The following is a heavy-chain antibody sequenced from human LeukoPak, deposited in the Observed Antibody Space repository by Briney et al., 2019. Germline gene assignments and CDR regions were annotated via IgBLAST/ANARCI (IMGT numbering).Heavy chain of an antibody. D-gene: IGHD1-26*01. V-gene: IGHV1-24*01. CDR1: GYTLTELS. Sequence: ASVKVSCKVSGYTLTELSLHWVRQAPGKGLEWMGGFDPEDGETIYAQKFQGRVTMTEDTSTDTAYMELSSLRSEDSAVYYCATGASGYIDYWGQGTLVTVSS. CDR3: ATGASGYIDY. CDR2: FDPEDGET. J-gene: IGHJ4*02.